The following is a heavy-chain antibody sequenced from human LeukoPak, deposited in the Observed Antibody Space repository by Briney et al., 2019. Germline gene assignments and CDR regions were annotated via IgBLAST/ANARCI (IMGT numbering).Heavy chain of an antibody. Sequence: PSETLSLTCAVSGGSFSGYYWSWIRQPPGKGLEWIGEINHSGSTNYNPSLKSRVTISVDTSKNQFSLKLSSVTAADTAVYYCARIHYYDSSGYAAFDIWGQGTMVTVSS. J-gene: IGHJ3*02. CDR2: INHSGST. V-gene: IGHV4-34*01. D-gene: IGHD3-22*01. CDR3: ARIHYYDSSGYAAFDI. CDR1: GGSFSGYY.